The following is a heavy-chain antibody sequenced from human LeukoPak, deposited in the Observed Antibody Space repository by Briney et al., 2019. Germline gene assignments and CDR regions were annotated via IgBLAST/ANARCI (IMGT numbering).Heavy chain of an antibody. J-gene: IGHJ4*02. CDR1: GFTFSSYG. D-gene: IGHD3-22*01. CDR3: AKDRYYYDSSGFQFDY. Sequence: GGSLRLSCAASGFTFSSYGMHWVRQAPGKGLEWVAVISCDGSNKYYADSVKGRFTISRDNSKNTPYLQMNSLRAEDTAVYYCAKDRYYYDSSGFQFDYWGQGTLVTVSS. CDR2: ISCDGSNK. V-gene: IGHV3-30*18.